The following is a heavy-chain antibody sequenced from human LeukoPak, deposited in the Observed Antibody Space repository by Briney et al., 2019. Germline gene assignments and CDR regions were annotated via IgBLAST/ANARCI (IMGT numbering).Heavy chain of an antibody. J-gene: IGHJ5*02. Sequence: SETLSLTCTVSGGSISSYYWSWIRQPPGKGLEWIGYIYTSGSTNYNPSLKSRVTISVDTSKNQFSLKLSSVTAADTAVYYCARHVSLKSGGWRWFDPWGQGTLVTVSS. D-gene: IGHD6-19*01. CDR2: IYTSGST. CDR3: ARHVSLKSGGWRWFDP. V-gene: IGHV4-4*09. CDR1: GGSISSYY.